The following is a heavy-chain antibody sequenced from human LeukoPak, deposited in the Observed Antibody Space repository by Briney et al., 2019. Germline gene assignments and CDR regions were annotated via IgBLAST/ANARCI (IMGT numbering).Heavy chain of an antibody. CDR1: GFTFSIYA. CDR3: PCYFDY. J-gene: IGHJ4*02. Sequence: GGSLRLSCAASGFTFSIYAMNWVRQAPGKGLEWVSAISSGGGSTYYADSVKGRSTISRDNSKDTLSLQMNSLRAEDTAVYSPPCYFDYWGQGTLVTVSS. V-gene: IGHV3-23*01. CDR2: ISSGGGST.